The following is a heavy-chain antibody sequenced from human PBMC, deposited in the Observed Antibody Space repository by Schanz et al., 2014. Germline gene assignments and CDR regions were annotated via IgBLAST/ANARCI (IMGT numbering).Heavy chain of an antibody. CDR1: GFSFSTYA. J-gene: IGHJ3*02. D-gene: IGHD1-26*01. CDR3: AKVGPYSGSLGAFDI. Sequence: QVQLVESGGGVVQPGRSLRLSCAASGFSFSTYAMHWVRQAPGKGLGCVAVISDNGGEKHYADSVKGRFTISRDNSKNTLDLQMNSLRAEDSAVYYCAKVGPYSGSLGAFDIWGQGTMVTVSS. V-gene: IGHV3-30*04. CDR2: ISDNGGEK.